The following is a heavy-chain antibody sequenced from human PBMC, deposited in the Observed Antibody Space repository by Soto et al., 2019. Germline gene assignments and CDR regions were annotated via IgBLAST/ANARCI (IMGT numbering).Heavy chain of an antibody. CDR2: INHSGST. CDR1: GGSFSGYY. V-gene: IGHV4-34*01. Sequence: QVQLQQWGAGLLKPSETLSLTCAVYGGSFSGYYWSWIRQPPGKGLEWIGEINHSGSTNYNPSLKSRDTRSVDTSKNQFSLKLSSVTAADTAVYDCARGGGEERGVLMVYAIGYWGQGTLVTVSS. CDR3: ARGGGEERGVLMVYAIGY. D-gene: IGHD2-8*01. J-gene: IGHJ4*02.